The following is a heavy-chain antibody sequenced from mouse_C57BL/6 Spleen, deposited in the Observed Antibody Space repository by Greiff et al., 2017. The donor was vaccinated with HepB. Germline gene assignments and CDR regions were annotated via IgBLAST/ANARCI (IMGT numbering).Heavy chain of an antibody. CDR1: GYTFTSYT. CDR2: INPSSGYT. CDR3: AKGGLRGYFDV. J-gene: IGHJ1*03. V-gene: IGHV1-4*01. Sequence: VQLQQSGAELARPGASVKMSCKASGYTFTSYTMHWVKQRPGQGLEWIGYINPSSGYTKYNQKFKDKATLTADKSSSTAYMQLSSLTSEDSAVYYCAKGGLRGYFDVWGTGTTVAVSS. D-gene: IGHD2-4*01.